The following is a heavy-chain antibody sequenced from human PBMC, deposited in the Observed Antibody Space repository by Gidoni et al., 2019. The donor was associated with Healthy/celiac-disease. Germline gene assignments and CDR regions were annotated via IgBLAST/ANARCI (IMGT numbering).Heavy chain of an antibody. D-gene: IGHD3-10*01. CDR3: AREGVTMVRLYGMDV. J-gene: IGHJ6*02. CDR2: IYYSGST. CDR1: GGSISSSSYY. V-gene: IGHV4-39*07. Sequence: QLQLQESGPGLVKPSETLSLTCTGSGGSISSSSYYWGWIRQPPGKGLEWIGSIYYSGSTYYNPSLKSRVTISVDTSKNQFSLKLSSVTAADTAVYYCAREGVTMVRLYGMDVWGQGTTVTVSS.